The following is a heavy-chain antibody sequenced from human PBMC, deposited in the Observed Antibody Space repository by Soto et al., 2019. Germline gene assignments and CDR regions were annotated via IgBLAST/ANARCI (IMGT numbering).Heavy chain of an antibody. CDR1: CCFRRGYY. CDR2: IYHSDST. V-gene: IGHV4-59*01. Sequence: QVQLQESGPGLVKPSETLSPPFPFSCCFRRGYYLRWIRQPPGKGLGWIGYIYHSDSTTTRYNPSLESRVTISVDTSKSQVSLSLNSVTAADTALYYCARGSFSFGPGIFDLWGPGTLVTASS. D-gene: IGHD5-18*01. J-gene: IGHJ4*02. CDR3: ARGSFSFGPGIFDL.